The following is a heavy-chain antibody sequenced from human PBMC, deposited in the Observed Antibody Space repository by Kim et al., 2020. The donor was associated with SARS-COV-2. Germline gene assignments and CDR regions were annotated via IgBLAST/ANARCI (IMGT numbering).Heavy chain of an antibody. Sequence: GGSLRLSCAASGFTFSNYWMTWVRQAPGKGLEWVANIRRDGGEKDYADSLKGRFTVSRDNAKNSLYLEMDSLRADDTAVYYCARAGYSSTSDYWGQGSLVTVSS. V-gene: IGHV3-7*01. CDR1: GFTFSNYW. D-gene: IGHD6-19*01. CDR2: IRRDGGEK. J-gene: IGHJ4*02. CDR3: ARAGYSSTSDY.